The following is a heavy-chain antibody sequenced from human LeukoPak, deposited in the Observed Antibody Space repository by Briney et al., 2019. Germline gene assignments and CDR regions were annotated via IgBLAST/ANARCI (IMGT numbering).Heavy chain of an antibody. CDR2: FDPDGDT. CDR3: ASSDYFSY. Sequence: ASVKVSCKVSGYTPADLSMYWVRQAPGKGLEWMGGFDPDGDTIYAQKFQGRFTMTEDTSTDTAYMELSSLRSDDTAIYYCASSDYFSYWGQGTLVTVSS. V-gene: IGHV1-24*01. CDR1: GYTPADLS. J-gene: IGHJ4*02.